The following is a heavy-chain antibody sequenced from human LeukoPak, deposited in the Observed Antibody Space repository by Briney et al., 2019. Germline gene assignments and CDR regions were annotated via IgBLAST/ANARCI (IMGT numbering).Heavy chain of an antibody. D-gene: IGHD6-13*01. Sequence: PGGSLRLSCGASGFTFSNYGMHWVRQAPGKGLEWVAFIRYDGRNKYYADSVKGRFTISRDNSKNTLYLQMNSLRAEDTAVYYCARDGIAAAAERYDYWGQGTLVTVSS. CDR3: ARDGIAAAAERYDY. CDR1: GFTFSNYG. CDR2: IRYDGRNK. V-gene: IGHV3-30*02. J-gene: IGHJ4*02.